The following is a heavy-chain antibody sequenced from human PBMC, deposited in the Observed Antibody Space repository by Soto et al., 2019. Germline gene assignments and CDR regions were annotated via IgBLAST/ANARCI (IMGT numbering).Heavy chain of an antibody. CDR2: INWNGGST. CDR1: GFTFDDYG. Sequence: EVQLVESGGGVVRPGGSLRLSCAASGFTFDDYGMSWVRQAPGKGLEWVSGINWNGGSTGYADSVKGRFTISRDNAKNSLYLQMNSLRAEDTSLYYCARGGSYPSGYYYSGMDVWGQGTTVTVSS. J-gene: IGHJ6*02. V-gene: IGHV3-20*04. CDR3: ARGGSYPSGYYYSGMDV. D-gene: IGHD1-26*01.